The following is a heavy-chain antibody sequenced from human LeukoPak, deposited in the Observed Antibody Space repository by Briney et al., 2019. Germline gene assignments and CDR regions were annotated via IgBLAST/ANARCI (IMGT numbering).Heavy chain of an antibody. CDR2: INWNGGST. J-gene: IGHJ4*02. V-gene: IGHV3-20*04. CDR1: GFTFDDYG. Sequence: PGGSLRLSCAASGFTFDDYGMNWVRQAPGKGLEWVSTINWNGGSTDYADSVKGRFTISRDNAKNSLYLQMNSLRAEDTAVYYCAKVIVVVTAHFDYWGQGTLVTVSS. D-gene: IGHD2-21*02. CDR3: AKVIVVVTAHFDY.